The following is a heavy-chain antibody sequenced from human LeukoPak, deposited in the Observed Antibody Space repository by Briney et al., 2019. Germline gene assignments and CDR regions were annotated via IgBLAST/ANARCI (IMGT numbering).Heavy chain of an antibody. Sequence: GGSLRLSCAASGFTFSSYVMSWVRQAPGKGLEWVSVISGSGGNTYYADSEKGRFTISRDNSKNTLYLQMNSLRAEDTAVYYCAKDGEAIFGVVYTPADYWGQGTLVTVSS. CDR1: GFTFSSYV. V-gene: IGHV3-23*01. CDR2: ISGSGGNT. D-gene: IGHD3-3*01. J-gene: IGHJ4*02. CDR3: AKDGEAIFGVVYTPADY.